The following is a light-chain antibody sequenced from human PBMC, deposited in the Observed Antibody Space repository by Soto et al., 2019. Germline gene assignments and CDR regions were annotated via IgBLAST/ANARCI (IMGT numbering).Light chain of an antibody. CDR1: QSVSSN. CDR2: GAS. CDR3: QQYGSFPTT. Sequence: EIVLTQSPGTLSLSPGERATLSCRASQSVSSNLAWYQQKPGQAPRLLIYGASSRATGIPDRFSGSGSGTDFTLTISRLEPEDFAVYYCQQYGSFPTTFGQGTKVDIK. V-gene: IGKV3-20*01. J-gene: IGKJ1*01.